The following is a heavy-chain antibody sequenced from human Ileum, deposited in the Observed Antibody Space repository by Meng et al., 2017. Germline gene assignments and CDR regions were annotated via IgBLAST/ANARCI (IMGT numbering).Heavy chain of an antibody. J-gene: IGHJ4*02. CDR3: ARGGGRYGPDFDY. V-gene: IGHV4-34*01. CDR1: GGSFSGYY. CDR2: INHSGST. D-gene: IGHD3-16*01. Sequence: QVQRQQWAAGLVKPSETLSLTCAVYGGSFSGYYCCWVRLPPGKGLEWIGEINHSGSTNYNPSIKSRVTISADTSKNQFSLKLSSVTAADTAVYYCARGGGRYGPDFDYWGQGTLVTVSS.